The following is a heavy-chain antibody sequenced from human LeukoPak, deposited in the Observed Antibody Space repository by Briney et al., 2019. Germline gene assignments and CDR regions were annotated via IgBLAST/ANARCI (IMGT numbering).Heavy chain of an antibody. J-gene: IGHJ5*02. D-gene: IGHD6-19*01. V-gene: IGHV3-30*01. CDR2: MSTDGSLQ. CDR3: GRQVAPGQWLVNL. Sequence: GGSLRLSCAASGFTFSSYAIHWVRRPPGKGLEWVAVMSTDGSLQYYANSVKGRFTISRDNYKSTLFLQMNSLSAADTAVYYCGRQVAPGQWLVNLWGQGTLVNVSS. CDR1: GFTFSSYA.